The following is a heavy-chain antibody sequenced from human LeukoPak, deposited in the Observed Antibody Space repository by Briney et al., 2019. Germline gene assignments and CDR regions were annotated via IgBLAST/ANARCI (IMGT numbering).Heavy chain of an antibody. V-gene: IGHV4-39*07. CDR2: IYTSGST. Sequence: PSETLSLTCTVSGGSISSSSYYWGWIRQPPGKGLEWIGRIYTSGSTNYSPSLKSRVTMSVDTSKNQFSLKLSSVTAADTAVYYCARDYLRDYYDSSGPFSNWGQGTLVTVSS. CDR3: ARDYLRDYYDSSGPFSN. CDR1: GGSISSSSYY. J-gene: IGHJ4*02. D-gene: IGHD3-22*01.